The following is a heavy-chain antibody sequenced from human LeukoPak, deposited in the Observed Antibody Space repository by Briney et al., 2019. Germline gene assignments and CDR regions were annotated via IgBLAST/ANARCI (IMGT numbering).Heavy chain of an antibody. D-gene: IGHD3-9*01. J-gene: IGHJ3*02. V-gene: IGHV3-30*02. CDR1: GFNFSSYV. Sequence: PGGSLRLSCAASGFNFSSYVMHWVSQAPGKGLEWVALIRYDGSNKYYADCVRGRFTISRDNAKNSLYLQMNSLRAEDTALYYCAKDYDILTGYYRGDAFDIWGQGTMVTVSS. CDR3: AKDYDILTGYYRGDAFDI. CDR2: IRYDGSNK.